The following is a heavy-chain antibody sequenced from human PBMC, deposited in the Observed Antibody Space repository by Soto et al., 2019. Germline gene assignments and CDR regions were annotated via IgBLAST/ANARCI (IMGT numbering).Heavy chain of an antibody. CDR1: GGSISSSSSY. D-gene: IGHD5-18*01. CDR3: ACIFSGGYGYGFYYYGMDV. Sequence: SETLSLTCTVSGGSISSSSSYWGWIRQPPGKGLEWIGSIYYSGSTYYNPSLKSRVTISVDTSKNQFSLKLSSVTAADTAVYYCACIFSGGYGYGFYYYGMDVWGQGTTVT. CDR2: IYYSGST. V-gene: IGHV4-39*01. J-gene: IGHJ6*02.